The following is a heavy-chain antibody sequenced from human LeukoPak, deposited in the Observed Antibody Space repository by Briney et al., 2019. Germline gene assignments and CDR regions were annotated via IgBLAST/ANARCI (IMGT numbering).Heavy chain of an antibody. D-gene: IGHD6-13*01. V-gene: IGHV3-30*18. CDR3: ANVPYSSSWYPGS. CDR1: GFIFSSNG. Sequence: GRSLRLSCVASGFIFSSNGMHWVRQAPGKGLEWVALISYDGSYQHYADSVKGRFTISRDDSMNTLYLQMNSLGAEDTALYYCANVPYSSSWYPGSWGQGTLVTVSS. J-gene: IGHJ4*02. CDR2: ISYDGSYQ.